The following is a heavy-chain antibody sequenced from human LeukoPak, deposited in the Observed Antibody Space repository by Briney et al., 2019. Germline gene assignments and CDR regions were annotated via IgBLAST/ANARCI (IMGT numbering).Heavy chain of an antibody. CDR2: ISWNSGSI. D-gene: IGHD4-17*01. CDR3: AKDPGDPTTVTPNWFDP. Sequence: GGSLRLSCAASGFTFDDYAMHWVRQAPGKGLEWVSGISWNSGSIGYADSVKGRFTISRDNAKNSLYLQMNSLRAEDTALYYCAKDPGDPTTVTPNWFDPWGQGTLVTVSS. J-gene: IGHJ5*02. CDR1: GFTFDDYA. V-gene: IGHV3-9*01.